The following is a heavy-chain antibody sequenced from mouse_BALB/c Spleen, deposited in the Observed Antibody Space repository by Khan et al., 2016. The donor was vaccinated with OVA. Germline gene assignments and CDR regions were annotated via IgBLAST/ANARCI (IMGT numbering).Heavy chain of an antibody. CDR1: GFSLTSYG. CDR2: IWGDGNT. CDR3: AKDRGYYAVDY. J-gene: IGHJ4*01. Sequence: QVRLQQSGPGLVAPSQSLSITCTVSGFSLTSYGVSWVRQPPGKGLEWLGVIWGDGNTNFHSALRSRLSISKDNSKSQIFLNLNSLQTDDTTTYYCAKDRGYYAVDYWGQGTSVTVSS. V-gene: IGHV2-3*01.